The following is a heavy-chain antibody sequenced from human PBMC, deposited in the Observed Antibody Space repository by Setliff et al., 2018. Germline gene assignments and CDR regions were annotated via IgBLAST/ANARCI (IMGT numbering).Heavy chain of an antibody. V-gene: IGHV3-9*01. J-gene: IGHJ4*02. Sequence: GGSLRLSCAASGFTFSSYAMSWVRQAPGKGLEWVSAISWNSGSIGYADSVKGRFTISRDHAKNSLYLQMNSLRAEDTALYYCAKGNYYDSSGYGYYFDYWGQGTLVTVSS. CDR2: ISWNSGSI. CDR3: AKGNYYDSSGYGYYFDY. CDR1: GFTFSSYA. D-gene: IGHD3-22*01.